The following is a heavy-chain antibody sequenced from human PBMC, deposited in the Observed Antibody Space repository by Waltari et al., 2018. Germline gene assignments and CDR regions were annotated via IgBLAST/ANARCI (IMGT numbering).Heavy chain of an antibody. CDR1: GGSTSGYY. Sequence: QVQLQESGPGLVKPSETLSLTCTVSGGSTSGYYWSWIRQPPGKGLEWIGFIDSIGNTNYNPPLKSRVTISLDASKNQFSLKLTSVTAADTAVYYCARRAQVYFASGTFYYFDYWGHGALVSVSS. V-gene: IGHV4-4*08. J-gene: IGHJ4*01. CDR2: IDSIGNT. D-gene: IGHD3-10*01. CDR3: ARRAQVYFASGTFYYFDY.